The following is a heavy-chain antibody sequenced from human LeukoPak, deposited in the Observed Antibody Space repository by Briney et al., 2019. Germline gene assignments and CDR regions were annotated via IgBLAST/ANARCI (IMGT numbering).Heavy chain of an antibody. CDR1: GYTFTNYY. V-gene: IGHV1-2*02. CDR3: TRIFPYFYDGRGHSPFDF. J-gene: IGHJ4*02. Sequence: ASVKVSCTASGYTFTNYYMHWVRQAPGQGFEWMGWINPNSGAINYAQKFRGRVTMTRDTSISTAYMELNSLTSDDTAVYWCTRIFPYFYDGRGHSPFDFWGQGTLVSVSS. D-gene: IGHD3-22*01. CDR2: INPNSGAI.